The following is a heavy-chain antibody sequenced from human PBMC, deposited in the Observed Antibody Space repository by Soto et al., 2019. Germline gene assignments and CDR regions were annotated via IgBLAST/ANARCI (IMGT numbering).Heavy chain of an antibody. CDR1: GYTFTSYY. CDR2: INPSGGST. V-gene: IGHV1-46*01. D-gene: IGHD6-13*01. CDR3: ARTRGIARDYYYYGMDV. J-gene: IGHJ6*02. Sequence: ASVKVSCKASGYTFTSYYMHWVRQAPGQGLEWMGIINPSGGSTSYAQKFQGRVTMTRDTSTSTVYMELSSLRSEDTAVYYCARTRGIARDYYYYGMDVWGQGTTVTAP.